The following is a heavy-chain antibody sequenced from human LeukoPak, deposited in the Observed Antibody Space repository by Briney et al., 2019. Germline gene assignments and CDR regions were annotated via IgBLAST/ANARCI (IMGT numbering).Heavy chain of an antibody. CDR3: GRGGVVASMDV. V-gene: IGHV3-74*01. CDR1: GFTLSNYW. J-gene: IGHJ6*02. CDR2: INGDGTST. Sequence: GGSLILSCVASGFTLSNYWMHWVRQAPGEGLVWVSHINGDGTSTGYADSVRGRFTISRDNAKNTLYLQMNSLRAEDTAVYYCGRGGVVASMDVWGQGSTVTVSS. D-gene: IGHD2-15*01.